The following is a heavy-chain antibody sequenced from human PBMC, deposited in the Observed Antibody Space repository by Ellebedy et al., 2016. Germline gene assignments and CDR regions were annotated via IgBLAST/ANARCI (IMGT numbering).Heavy chain of an antibody. J-gene: IGHJ5*02. Sequence: GGSLRLSXADSGFPFSNYAMSWVRQAPGKGLEWVSSISGSGGSTFYADSMKGRFTISRDNSKNTLYLQMNSLRADDTAVYYCAKDRSGSAYCGGDCYQGGWFDPWGQGTLVSVSS. CDR1: GFPFSNYA. CDR2: ISGSGGST. CDR3: AKDRSGSAYCGGDCYQGGWFDP. V-gene: IGHV3-23*01. D-gene: IGHD2-21*01.